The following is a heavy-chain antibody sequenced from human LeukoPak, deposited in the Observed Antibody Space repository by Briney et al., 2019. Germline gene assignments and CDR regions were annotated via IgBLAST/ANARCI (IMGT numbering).Heavy chain of an antibody. CDR1: GGSFSGYY. CDR3: AREGGYSSSWSYFDY. D-gene: IGHD6-13*01. CDR2: INHSGST. J-gene: IGHJ4*02. Sequence: SETLSLTCAVYGGSFSGYYWSWIRQPPGKGLEWIGEINHSGSTNYNPSLKGRVTISVDTSKNQFSLKLSSVTAADTAVYYCAREGGYSSSWSYFDYWGQGTLVTVSS. V-gene: IGHV4-34*01.